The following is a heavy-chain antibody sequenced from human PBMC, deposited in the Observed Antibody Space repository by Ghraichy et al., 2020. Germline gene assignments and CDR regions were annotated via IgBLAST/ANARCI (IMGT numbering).Heavy chain of an antibody. D-gene: IGHD2-15*01. CDR3: ASATWNDAFDI. Sequence: GSLRLSCTVSGGSISSSSYYWGWIRQPPGKGLEWIGSIYYTGSTYYNPSLKSRVTISVDTSKNQFSLKLSSVTAADTAVYYCASATWNDAFDIWGQGTMVTVSS. J-gene: IGHJ3*02. CDR1: GGSISSSSYY. CDR2: IYYTGST. V-gene: IGHV4-39*01.